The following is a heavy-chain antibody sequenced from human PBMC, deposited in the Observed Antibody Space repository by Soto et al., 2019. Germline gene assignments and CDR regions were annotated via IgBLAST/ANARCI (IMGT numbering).Heavy chain of an antibody. CDR2: IKQDGREK. CDR3: ARLGGGYDFWSGYYTSYYYGMDV. CDR1: GFTFSSYW. Sequence: EVQLVESGGGLVQPGGSLRLSCAASGFTFSSYWMSWVRQAPGKGLEWVANIKQDGREKYYVDSVKGRFTISRDNAKNSLYLQMNSLRAEDTAVYYCARLGGGYDFWSGYYTSYYYGMDVWGQGTTVTVSS. D-gene: IGHD3-3*01. J-gene: IGHJ6*02. V-gene: IGHV3-7*05.